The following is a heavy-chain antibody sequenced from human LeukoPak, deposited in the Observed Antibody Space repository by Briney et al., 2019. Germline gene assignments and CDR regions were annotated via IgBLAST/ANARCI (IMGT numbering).Heavy chain of an antibody. CDR3: ARRVDTAMVDAFDI. CDR2: IYYRGST. Sequence: SETLSLTCTVSGGSISSYYWSWIRQPPGKGLEWIGYIYYRGSTNYNPSLKSRVTISVDTSKNQFSLKLSSVTAADTAVYYCARRVDTAMVDAFDIWGQGTMVTVSS. D-gene: IGHD5-18*01. CDR1: GGSISSYY. V-gene: IGHV4-59*01. J-gene: IGHJ3*02.